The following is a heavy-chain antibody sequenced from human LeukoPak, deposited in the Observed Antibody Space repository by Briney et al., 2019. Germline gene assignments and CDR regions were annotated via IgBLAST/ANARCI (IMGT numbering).Heavy chain of an antibody. CDR3: ARGYYGSGSHCCHMHV. D-gene: IGHD3-10*01. CDR2: INHSGST. CDR1: VRSFSGYY. J-gene: IGHJ6*03. Sequence: PSETLSLTCAVYVRSFSGYYWSWIRQPPGKGLEWIGEINHSGSTNYNSSLKSRVTISVDTSKNQFSLKLSSVTAADTAVYYCARGYYGSGSHCCHMHVWGKGTTITVS. V-gene: IGHV4-34*01.